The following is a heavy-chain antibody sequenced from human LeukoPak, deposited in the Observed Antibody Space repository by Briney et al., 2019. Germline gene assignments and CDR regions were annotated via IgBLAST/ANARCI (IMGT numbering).Heavy chain of an antibody. Sequence: ASVKVSCKASGYTFTGYYMHWVRQAPGQGLEWMGWINPNSGGTNYAQKFQGRVTMTRDTSISTAYMELSRLRSDDTAMYYCAKAAGWGDYYYYYMDVWGKGTTVTVSS. V-gene: IGHV1-2*02. J-gene: IGHJ6*03. CDR2: INPNSGGT. D-gene: IGHD6-13*01. CDR1: GYTFTGYY. CDR3: AKAAGWGDYYYYYMDV.